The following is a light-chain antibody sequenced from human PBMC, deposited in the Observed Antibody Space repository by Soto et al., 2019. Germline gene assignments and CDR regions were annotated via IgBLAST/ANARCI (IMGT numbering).Light chain of an antibody. Sequence: QSALTQPPSASGSPGQSVTISCTGTSSDVGGYKYVSWYQQHPGKAPKLMIFEVNKRPSGVPDRFSGSKSGNTASLTVSGLQAEDEADYYCGSYAGINNLRVFGTGTKLTVL. CDR3: GSYAGINNLRV. J-gene: IGLJ1*01. CDR2: EVN. V-gene: IGLV2-8*01. CDR1: SSDVGGYKY.